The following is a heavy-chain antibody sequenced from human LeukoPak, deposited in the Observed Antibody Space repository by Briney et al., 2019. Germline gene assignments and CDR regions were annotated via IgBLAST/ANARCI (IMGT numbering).Heavy chain of an antibody. CDR1: GFTFSSYS. V-gene: IGHV3-21*01. CDR2: ISSSSSYI. J-gene: IGHJ4*02. CDR3: ARDHRGWDDSFDY. Sequence: GGSLRLSCAASGFTFSSYSMNWVRQAPGKGLEWVSSISSSSSYIYYADSVKGRFTISRDNAKNSLYLQMNSLRAEDTAVYYCARDHRGWDDSFDYWGQGTLVTVSS. D-gene: IGHD3-22*01.